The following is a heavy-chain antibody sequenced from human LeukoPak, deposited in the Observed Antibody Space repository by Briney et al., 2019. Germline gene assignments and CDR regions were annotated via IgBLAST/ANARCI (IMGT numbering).Heavy chain of an antibody. CDR1: GGSISSGDYY. J-gene: IGHJ3*02. CDR3: ARATITMAVGVPADAFDI. D-gene: IGHD3-22*01. Sequence: PSQTPSLTCTVSGGSISSGDYYWSWIRQPPGKGLEWIGYIYYSGNTYYNPSLKSRVTISVDRSKNQFSLKQSSVTAADTAVYYCARATITMAVGVPADAFDIWGQGTMVTVSS. V-gene: IGHV4-30-4*08. CDR2: IYYSGNT.